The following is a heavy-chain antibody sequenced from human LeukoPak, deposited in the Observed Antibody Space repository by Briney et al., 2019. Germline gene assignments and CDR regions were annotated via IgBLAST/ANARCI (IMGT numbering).Heavy chain of an antibody. Sequence: SETLSLTCTVSGGSISSSSAHWGWIRQPPGKGLEWIGSIYYSKNTYYNPSLKSRVTISADTSKNQFSLTLGSVSATDTAVYYCVSPRGFSHGYFDYWGQGTLVTVSS. CDR1: GGSISSSSAH. CDR3: VSPRGFSHGYFDY. D-gene: IGHD5-18*01. CDR2: IYYSKNT. J-gene: IGHJ4*02. V-gene: IGHV4-39*01.